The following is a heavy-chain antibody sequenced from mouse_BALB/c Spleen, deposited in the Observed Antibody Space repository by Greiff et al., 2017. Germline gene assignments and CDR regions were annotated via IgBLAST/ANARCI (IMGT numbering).Heavy chain of an antibody. V-gene: IGHV1S137*01. D-gene: IGHD1-1*01. CDR2: ISTYYGDA. J-gene: IGHJ3*01. Sequence: QVQLQQSGAELVRPGVSVKISCKGSGYTFTDYAMHWVKQSHAKSLEWIGVISTYYGDASYNQKFKGKATMTVDKSSSTAYMELARLTSEDSAIYYCARGYGSSYGFAYWGQGTLVTVSA. CDR1: GYTFTDYA. CDR3: ARGYGSSYGFAY.